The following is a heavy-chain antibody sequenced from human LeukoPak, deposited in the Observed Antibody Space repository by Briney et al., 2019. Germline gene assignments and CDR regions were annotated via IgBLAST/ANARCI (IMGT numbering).Heavy chain of an antibody. CDR3: ARSFDSKSTYFDY. CDR2: IYYSGSI. J-gene: IGHJ4*02. D-gene: IGHD5-12*01. V-gene: IGHV4-59*01. CDR1: GGSISSYY. Sequence: PSETLSLTCTVSGGSISSYYWSWIRQPPGKGLEWIGYIYYSGSINYNPSLTSRLTISVDTSKNQFSLSLNSVTAADTAIYYCARSFDSKSTYFDYWGQGTLVTVSS.